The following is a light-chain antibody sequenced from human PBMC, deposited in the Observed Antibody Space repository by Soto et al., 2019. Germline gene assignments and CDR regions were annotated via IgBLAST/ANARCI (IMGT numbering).Light chain of an antibody. Sequence: QSALIQPPSVSGSPGQSVTISCTGTSSDVGSYNYVSWYQQHPGKAPKLMIYEVSNRPSGVSNRFSGSKSGNTASLTISGLQAEDEADYYCSSYTSSSTLVVFGGGTKLTVL. CDR3: SSYTSSSTLVV. V-gene: IGLV2-14*01. CDR1: SSDVGSYNY. CDR2: EVS. J-gene: IGLJ2*01.